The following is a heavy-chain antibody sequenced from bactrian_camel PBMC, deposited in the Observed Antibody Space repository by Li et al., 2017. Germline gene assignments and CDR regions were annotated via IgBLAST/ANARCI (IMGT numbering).Heavy chain of an antibody. J-gene: IGHJ4*01. D-gene: IGHD2*01. Sequence: VQLVESGGGSVQAGGSLKLSCAGSGFTFSSCHMRWVRQAPGKGLEWLSTIYSDGGTTIYADSVNGRFIISRDDSKSTVFLQLNSLKTEDTAKYYCTPGVYWGQGTQVTVS. CDR2: IYSDGGTT. CDR1: GFTFSSCH. V-gene: IGHV3S40*01. CDR3: TPGVY.